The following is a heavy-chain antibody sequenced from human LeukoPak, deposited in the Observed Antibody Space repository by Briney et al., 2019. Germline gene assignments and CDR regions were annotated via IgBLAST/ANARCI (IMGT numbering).Heavy chain of an antibody. J-gene: IGHJ4*02. Sequence: SETLSLTCTVSGGSISSYYWSWIRQPPGKGLEWIGYIYYSGSTNYNPSLKSRVTIPVDTSKNQFSLKLSSVTAADTAVYYCARLEEYQLLYWGQGTLVTVSS. CDR2: IYYSGST. D-gene: IGHD2-2*01. CDR1: GGSISSYY. CDR3: ARLEEYQLLY. V-gene: IGHV4-59*08.